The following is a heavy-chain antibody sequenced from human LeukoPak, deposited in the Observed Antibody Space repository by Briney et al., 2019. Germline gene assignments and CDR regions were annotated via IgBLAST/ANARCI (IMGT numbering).Heavy chain of an antibody. V-gene: IGHV3-48*03. CDR3: ARGLGYCSGGSCRNSHYYYYYMDV. J-gene: IGHJ6*03. CDR2: ISSSGSTI. D-gene: IGHD2-15*01. CDR1: GFTFSSYE. Sequence: LSGGSLRLSCAASGFTFSSYEMNWVRQAPGKGLEWVSYISSSGSTIYYADSVKGRFTISRDNAKNSLYLQMNSLRAEDTAVYYCARGLGYCSGGSCRNSHYYYYYMDVWGKGTTVTVSS.